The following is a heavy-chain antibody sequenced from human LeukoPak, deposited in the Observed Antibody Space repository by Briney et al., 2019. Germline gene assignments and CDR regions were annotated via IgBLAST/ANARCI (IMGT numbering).Heavy chain of an antibody. J-gene: IGHJ4*02. V-gene: IGHV3-23*01. Sequence: GGSLRLSCAASGFTFSSYAMSWVRQAPGKGLEWVSAISGSGGSTYYADSLKGRFTISRDNSKNTLYLQMNSLRAEDTAVYYCAPEGGSRYYDFWSGYLNFDYWGQGTLVTVSS. D-gene: IGHD3-3*01. CDR3: APEGGSRYYDFWSGYLNFDY. CDR1: GFTFSSYA. CDR2: ISGSGGST.